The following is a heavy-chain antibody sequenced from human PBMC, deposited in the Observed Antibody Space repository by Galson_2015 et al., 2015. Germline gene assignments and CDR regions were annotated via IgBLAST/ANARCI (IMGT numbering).Heavy chain of an antibody. CDR2: ISSSSSYT. V-gene: IGHV3-11*06. D-gene: IGHD3-10*01. Sequence: SLRLSCAASGFTFSDYYMSWLRQAPGKGLEWVSYISSSSSYTNYADSVKGRFTISRDNAKNSLYLQMNSLRAEDTAVYYCARDLTANYYGSGSYPPWGQGTLVTVSS. CDR1: GFTFSDYY. J-gene: IGHJ5*02. CDR3: ARDLTANYYGSGSYPP.